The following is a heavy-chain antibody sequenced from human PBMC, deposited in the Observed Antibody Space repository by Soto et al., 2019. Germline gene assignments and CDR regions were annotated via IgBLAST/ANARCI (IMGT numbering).Heavy chain of an antibody. V-gene: IGHV3-74*03. Sequence: GGSLRLSCAASGFTFSSYWMHWVRQVQGKGLVWVSRINSDGTNAKYADSVKGRFTISRDNAKNTLFLQMNSLRAEDTAVYYCARDLPKPSEDYYAMDVWGQGTTVTAP. J-gene: IGHJ6*02. CDR2: INSDGTNA. CDR1: GFTFSSYW. CDR3: ARDLPKPSEDYYAMDV.